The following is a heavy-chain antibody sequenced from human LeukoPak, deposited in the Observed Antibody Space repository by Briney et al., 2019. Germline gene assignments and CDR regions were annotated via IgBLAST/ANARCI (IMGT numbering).Heavy chain of an antibody. CDR2: IYSSGST. CDR1: GGSISSYY. Sequence: SETLSLTCTVSGGSISSYYWSWIRQPPGKELEWIGYIYSSGSTNYNPSLKSRVTISVDSSKNQFSLRLNSVTAADTAVYYRARGDYYYYYYMDVWGKGTTVTVSS. CDR3: ARGDYYYYYYMDV. J-gene: IGHJ6*03. V-gene: IGHV4-59*01.